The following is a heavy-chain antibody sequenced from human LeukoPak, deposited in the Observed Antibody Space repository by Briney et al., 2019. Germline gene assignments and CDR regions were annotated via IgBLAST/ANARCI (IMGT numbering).Heavy chain of an antibody. Sequence: SETLSLTCAVYGGSFSGYYWSWIRQPPGKGLEWIGEINHSGSTNYNPSLKSRVTISVDTSKNQFSLKLSSVTAADTAVYYCASDGPATNGDVFDYWGQGTLVTVSS. V-gene: IGHV4-34*01. D-gene: IGHD7-27*01. CDR2: INHSGST. CDR3: ASDGPATNGDVFDY. J-gene: IGHJ4*02. CDR1: GGSFSGYY.